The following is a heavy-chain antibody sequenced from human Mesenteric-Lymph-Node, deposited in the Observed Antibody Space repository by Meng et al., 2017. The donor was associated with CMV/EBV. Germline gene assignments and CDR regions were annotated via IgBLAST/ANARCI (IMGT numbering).Heavy chain of an antibody. CDR3: AKSVMPTYNELDY. CDR1: GYTFTDYS. V-gene: IGHV1-3*01. J-gene: IGHJ4*02. CDR2: ITAGNGNT. D-gene: IGHD5-24*01. Sequence: KASGYTFTDYSIHWVRQAPGQRLEWMGRITAGNGNTVFSQIFQGRVTLTRDTSATTTYMELSGLSFEDTAVYFCAKSVMPTYNELDYWGQGTLVTVSS.